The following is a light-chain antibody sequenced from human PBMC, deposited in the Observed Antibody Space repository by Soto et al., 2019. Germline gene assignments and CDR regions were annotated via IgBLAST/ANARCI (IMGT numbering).Light chain of an antibody. CDR2: RAS. Sequence: DIQMTQSPSTLSASVGDRVTITCRASQSISSWLAWYQRKPGKASKLLIYRASILESGVPSSFSCSGSTTEFPLTISSLPPDDVATYYCQQYSGYPWTFGQGLKV. CDR3: QQYSGYPWT. V-gene: IGKV1-5*03. J-gene: IGKJ1*01. CDR1: QSISSW.